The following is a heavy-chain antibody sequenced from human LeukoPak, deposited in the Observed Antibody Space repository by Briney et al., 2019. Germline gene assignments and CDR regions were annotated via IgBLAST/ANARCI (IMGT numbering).Heavy chain of an antibody. CDR1: GYTFTSYG. Sequence: GASVKVSCKASGYTFTSYGISWVRQAPGQGLEWMGWISGYNGKTHYAKKFQGRVTMTTDTSTTTAHMELRSLRSDGTAVYYCARDFYSDRSSWFDTFDIWGQGTMVTVSS. CDR3: ARDFYSDRSSWFDTFDI. CDR2: ISGYNGKT. D-gene: IGHD6-13*01. V-gene: IGHV1-18*01. J-gene: IGHJ3*02.